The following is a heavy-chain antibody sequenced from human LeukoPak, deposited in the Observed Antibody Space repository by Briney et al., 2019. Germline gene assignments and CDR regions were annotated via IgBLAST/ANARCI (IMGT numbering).Heavy chain of an antibody. J-gene: IGHJ3*02. CDR1: GGSISSYY. V-gene: IGHV4-59*12. CDR3: ARANYGSGNDAFDI. CDR2: IYYSGST. D-gene: IGHD3-10*01. Sequence: PSETLSLTCTVSGGSISSYYWSWIRQPPGKGLEWIGYIYYSGSTNYNPSLKSRVTISVDTSKNQFSQKLSSVTAADTAVYYCARANYGSGNDAFDIWGQGTMVTVSS.